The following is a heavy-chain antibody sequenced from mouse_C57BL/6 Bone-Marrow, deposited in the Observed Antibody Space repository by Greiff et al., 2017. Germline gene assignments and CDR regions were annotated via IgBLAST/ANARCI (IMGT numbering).Heavy chain of an antibody. CDR1: GFTFSSYG. Sequence: EVKLVESGGDLVKPGGSLKLSCAASGFTFSSYGMSWVRQTPDKRLEWVATISSGGSYTYYPDSVKGRFTISRDNAKNTLYLQMSSLKSEDTAMYYCERQKWYYAMDYWGQGTSVTVSS. CDR2: ISSGGSYT. V-gene: IGHV5-6*01. CDR3: ERQKWYYAMDY. D-gene: IGHD1-3*01. J-gene: IGHJ4*01.